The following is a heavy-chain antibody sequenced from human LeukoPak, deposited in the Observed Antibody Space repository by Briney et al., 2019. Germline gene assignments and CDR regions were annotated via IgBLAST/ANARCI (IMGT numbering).Heavy chain of an antibody. CDR3: AKVPLRDFWSGPWAFDI. V-gene: IGHV3-23*01. CDR2: ISGSGAST. CDR1: GFTFSSYA. D-gene: IGHD3-3*01. J-gene: IGHJ3*02. Sequence: GGSLRLSCAASGFTFSSYAMSWVRQAPGKGLEWVSSISGSGASTYYADSVKGRFTISRDNSKNTLYLQMSSLRAADTAAYYCAKVPLRDFWSGPWAFDIWGQGTMVTATS.